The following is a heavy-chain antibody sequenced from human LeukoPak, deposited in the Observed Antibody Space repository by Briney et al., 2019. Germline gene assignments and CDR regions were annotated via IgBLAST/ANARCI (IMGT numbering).Heavy chain of an antibody. J-gene: IGHJ5*02. CDR2: ITGYGAT. V-gene: IGHV3-23*01. CDR3: AKGAAAGKVDWFDP. D-gene: IGHD6-13*01. CDR1: GFTFSNFA. Sequence: PGGSLRLSCAASGFTFSNFAMMWVRQAPGTGLQWVSTITGYGATFYADSVRGRFTIFRDTSMNTLFLQMNSLGAEDTAVYYCAKGAAAGKVDWFDPWGPGTLVTVSS.